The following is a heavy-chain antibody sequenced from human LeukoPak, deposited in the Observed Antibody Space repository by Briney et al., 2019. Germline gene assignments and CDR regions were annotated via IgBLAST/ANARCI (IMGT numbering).Heavy chain of an antibody. CDR2: LKSKTDGETS. D-gene: IGHD1-1*01. CDR3: IANLDY. Sequence: GGSVRLSCEASGITFSDAWMSWVRQVQGKGLEWIALLKSKTDGETSDYAAPVKGRFTVSRNDAENTLFLQMDSLKIDDTAVYYCIANLDYWGQGTLVTVSS. V-gene: IGHV3-15*01. CDR1: GITFSDAW. J-gene: IGHJ4*02.